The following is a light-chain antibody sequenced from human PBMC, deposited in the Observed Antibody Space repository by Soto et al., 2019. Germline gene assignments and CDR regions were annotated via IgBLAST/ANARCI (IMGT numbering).Light chain of an antibody. CDR2: DTS. V-gene: IGKV3-11*01. Sequence: EIVLTQAPTTLSFSLGERATLSCRASQTVSKYLAWYQQKPGQAPRLLIYDTSNRATGIPARFSGSGSGTDFTLTISGLQPEDFAVYYCQQRSNWPFTFGPGTTVAFK. J-gene: IGKJ3*01. CDR3: QQRSNWPFT. CDR1: QTVSKY.